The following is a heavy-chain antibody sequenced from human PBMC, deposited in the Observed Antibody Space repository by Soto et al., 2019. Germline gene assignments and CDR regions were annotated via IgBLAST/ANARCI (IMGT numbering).Heavy chain of an antibody. D-gene: IGHD3-9*01. J-gene: IGHJ5*02. V-gene: IGHV4-31*03. CDR2: IYYSGST. CDR1: GGSISSGGYY. CDR3: ARDQGRYYDILTGYYXXXWFDX. Sequence: PSETLSLTCTVSGGSISSGGYYWSWIRQHPGKGLEWIGYIYYSGSTCDNPSLKSRVTISVDTSKNQFSLKLSSVTAADTAVYYCARDQGRYYDILTGYYXXXWFDXXXXGTLVXVSS.